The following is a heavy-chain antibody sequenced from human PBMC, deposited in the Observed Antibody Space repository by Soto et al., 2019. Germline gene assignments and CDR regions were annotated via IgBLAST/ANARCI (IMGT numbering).Heavy chain of an antibody. CDR2: IYYSGST. V-gene: IGHV4-59*01. Sequence: QVQLQESGPGLVKPSETLSLTCSVSGGSISAYYWSWIRQPPGKGLEWIGYIYYSGSTNYNPSLKSRGTISVDTSKNQFSLRLSSVTAADTAVYYCARDSGYGDPFDYWGQGTLVTVSS. CDR3: ARDSGYGDPFDY. J-gene: IGHJ4*02. D-gene: IGHD4-17*01. CDR1: GGSISAYY.